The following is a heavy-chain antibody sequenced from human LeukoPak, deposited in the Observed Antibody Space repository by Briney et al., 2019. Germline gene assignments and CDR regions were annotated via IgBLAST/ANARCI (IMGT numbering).Heavy chain of an antibody. CDR1: GFTFSSYG. Sequence: PGRSLRLSCAASGFTFSSYGMHWVRQAPGKGLEWVAVISYDGSSKYYADSVKGRFTISRDNSKNTLYLQMNSLRAEDTAVYYCAKDHSSSWWNGMDVWGQGTTVTVSS. D-gene: IGHD6-13*01. CDR3: AKDHSSSWWNGMDV. V-gene: IGHV3-30*18. J-gene: IGHJ6*02. CDR2: ISYDGSSK.